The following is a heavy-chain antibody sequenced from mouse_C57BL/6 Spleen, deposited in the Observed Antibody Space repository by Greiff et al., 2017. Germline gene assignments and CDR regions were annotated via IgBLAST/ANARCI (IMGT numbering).Heavy chain of an antibody. V-gene: IGHV1-15*01. CDR1: GYTFTDYE. CDR2: IDPETGGT. Sequence: QVQLQQSGAELVRPGASVTLSCKASGYTFTDYEMHWVKQTPVHGLAWIGAIDPETGGTAYNQKFKGKAILTADKSSSTAYMELRSLTSEDSAVYYCTDYGSSSFAYWGQGTLVTVSA. J-gene: IGHJ3*01. CDR3: TDYGSSSFAY. D-gene: IGHD1-1*01.